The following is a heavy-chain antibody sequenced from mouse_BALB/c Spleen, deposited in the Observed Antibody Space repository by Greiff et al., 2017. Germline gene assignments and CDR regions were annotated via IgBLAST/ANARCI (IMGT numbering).Heavy chain of an antibody. V-gene: IGHV5-17*02. J-gene: IGHJ2*01. CDR1: GFTFSSFG. CDR2: ISSGSSTI. Sequence: EVNVVESGGGLVQPGGSRKLSCAASGFTFSSFGMHWVRQAPEKGLEWVAYISSGSSTIYYADTVKGRFTISRDNPKNTLYLQMSSLKSEYTAMYYCTRAPRGYWGRGTTLTVSS. CDR3: TRAPRGY.